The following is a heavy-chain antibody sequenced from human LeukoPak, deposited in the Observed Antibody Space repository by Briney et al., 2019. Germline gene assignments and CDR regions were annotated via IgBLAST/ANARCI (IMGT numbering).Heavy chain of an antibody. CDR2: ISGRGGST. CDR1: GFTFSSYA. D-gene: IGHD3-22*01. V-gene: IGHV3-23*01. J-gene: IGHJ4*02. CDR3: AKSRTRYYYDSSGYPGY. Sequence: GGSLRLSCAASGFTFSSYAMSCVRQAPGKGLEGGSAISGRGGSTYYADSVKGRFTISRDNSKTTLYLHLNSLRAADTDVYYCAKSRTRYYYDSSGYPGYWGQGTLVTVSS.